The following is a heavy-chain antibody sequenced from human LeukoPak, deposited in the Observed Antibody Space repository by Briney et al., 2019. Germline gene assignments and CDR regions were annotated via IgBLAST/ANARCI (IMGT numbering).Heavy chain of an antibody. CDR1: GFIVRNNY. V-gene: IGHV3-53*05. CDR2: IYSGVRT. CDR3: AKLPDGYSSGSDAFDI. Sequence: PGGSLRLSCAATGFIVRNNYMSWVRQAPGKGLEWVSVIYSGVRTDYADSVKGRFTISRDNSKNTLYLQMNSLRAEDTAVYYCAKLPDGYSSGSDAFDIWGQGTMVTVSS. J-gene: IGHJ3*02. D-gene: IGHD6-19*01.